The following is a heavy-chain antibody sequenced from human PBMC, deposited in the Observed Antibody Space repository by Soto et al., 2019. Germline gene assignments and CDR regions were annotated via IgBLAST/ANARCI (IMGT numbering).Heavy chain of an antibody. CDR1: GGSFSGYY. D-gene: IGHD2-15*01. V-gene: IGHV4-34*01. Sequence: SETLSLTCAVYGGSFSGYYWSWIRQPPGKGLEWIGEINHSGSTNYNPSLKSRVTMSVDTSKNQFSLKLSSVTAADTAVYYCARVGYSGTIDYWGQGTLVTVSS. CDR2: INHSGST. J-gene: IGHJ4*02. CDR3: ARVGYSGTIDY.